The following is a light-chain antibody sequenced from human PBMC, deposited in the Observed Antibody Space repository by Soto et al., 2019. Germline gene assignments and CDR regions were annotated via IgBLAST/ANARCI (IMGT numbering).Light chain of an antibody. CDR1: QSAGSK. V-gene: IGKV3-15*01. CDR2: GAS. J-gene: IGKJ1*01. CDR3: QQYKDWPSWT. Sequence: EIVMTQSPATLSVSPGERATLSCRASQSAGSKLACHQQNPGQAPRLLTYGASTRATGIPARVSGRGSGTEFTLTIRRLQSEDFAVYYCQQYKDWPSWTFGQGTKVDIK.